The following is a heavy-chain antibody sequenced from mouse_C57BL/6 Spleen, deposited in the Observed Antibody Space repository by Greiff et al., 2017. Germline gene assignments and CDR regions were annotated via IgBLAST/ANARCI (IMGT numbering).Heavy chain of an antibody. D-gene: IGHD2-1*01. CDR3: ARERGGYGNFDFDY. V-gene: IGHV1-63*01. J-gene: IGHJ2*01. CDR2: IYPGGGYT. CDR1: GYTFTNYW. Sequence: VQLQQSGAELVRPGTSVKMSCKASGYTFTNYWIGWAKQRPGHGLEWIGDIYPGGGYTNYNEKFKGKATLTADKSSSTAYMQFSSLTSEDSAIYYCARERGGYGNFDFDYWGQGTTLTVSS.